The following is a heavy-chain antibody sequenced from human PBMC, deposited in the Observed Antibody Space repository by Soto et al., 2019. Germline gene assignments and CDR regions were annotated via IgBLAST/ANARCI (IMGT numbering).Heavy chain of an antibody. CDR3: AAGGGLPRYY. J-gene: IGHJ4*02. CDR1: GGSLSSGGYS. Sequence: TLSLTWAVSGGSLSSGGYSWSWIRQPPGKGLEWIGYIYHSGSTYYNPSLKSRVTISVDRSKNQFSLKLSSVTAADTAVYYCAAGGGLPRYYWGQGTLVTVSS. CDR2: IYHSGST. D-gene: IGHD5-12*01. V-gene: IGHV4-30-2*01.